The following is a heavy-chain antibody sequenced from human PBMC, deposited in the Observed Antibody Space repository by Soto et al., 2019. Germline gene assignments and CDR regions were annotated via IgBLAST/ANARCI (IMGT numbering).Heavy chain of an antibody. J-gene: IGHJ4*02. CDR2: ISYDGSNK. D-gene: IGHD3-10*01. CDR3: AKDRAPLLWFGSPYFDY. CDR1: GFTFSSYG. Sequence: PGGSLRLSCAASGFTFSSYGMHWVRQAPGKGLEWVAVISYDGSNKYYADSVKGRFTISRDNSKNTLYLQMNSLRAEDTAVYYCAKDRAPLLWFGSPYFDYWGQGTLVTVSS. V-gene: IGHV3-30*18.